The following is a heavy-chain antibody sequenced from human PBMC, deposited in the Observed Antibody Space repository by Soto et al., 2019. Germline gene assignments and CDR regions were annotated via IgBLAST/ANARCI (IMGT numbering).Heavy chain of an antibody. J-gene: IGHJ4*02. CDR1: GGSFSGYY. Sequence: SETLSLTCAVYGGSFSGYYWSWIRQPPGKGLEWIGEINHSGSTNYNPSLKSRVTISVDTSKNQFSLNLSSVTAADTAVYYCARDYYFDYWGQGTLVTVSS. CDR3: ARDYYFDY. CDR2: INHSGST. V-gene: IGHV4-34*01.